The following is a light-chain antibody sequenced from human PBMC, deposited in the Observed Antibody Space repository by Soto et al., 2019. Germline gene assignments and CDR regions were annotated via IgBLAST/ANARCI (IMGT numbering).Light chain of an antibody. Sequence: QSALTQPPSVSGAPGQRVTISCTGGASNIGANYDVHWYQQLPGTAPKLLIYGTSNRPSGVPDRFSGSKSGTSASLAITALQAEDEAHYFCQSYDFTLGAFWVFGGGTKVTVL. J-gene: IGLJ3*02. V-gene: IGLV1-40*01. CDR3: QSYDFTLGAFWV. CDR1: ASNIGANYD. CDR2: GTS.